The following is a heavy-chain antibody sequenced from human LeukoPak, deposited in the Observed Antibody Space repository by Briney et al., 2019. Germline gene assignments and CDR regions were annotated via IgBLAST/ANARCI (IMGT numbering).Heavy chain of an antibody. J-gene: IGHJ4*02. V-gene: IGHV4-39*01. D-gene: IGHD3-10*01. CDR1: GGSISSSSYY. CDR2: IYYSGGT. Sequence: SETLSLTCTVSGGSISSSSYYWGWIRQPPGKGLEWIGSIYYSGGTYYNPSLKSRVTISVDTSKNQFSLKLSSVTAADTAVYYCARQHGVRVLLWFGELPFDYWGQGTLVTVSS. CDR3: ARQHGVRVLLWFGELPFDY.